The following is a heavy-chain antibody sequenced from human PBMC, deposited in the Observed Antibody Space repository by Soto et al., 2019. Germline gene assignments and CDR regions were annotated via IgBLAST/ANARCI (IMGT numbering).Heavy chain of an antibody. CDR1: GGTFSSYA. J-gene: IGHJ5*02. CDR3: ARLSVREADVDSNWFDP. CDR2: IIPIFGTA. D-gene: IGHD3-10*01. Sequence: VASVKVSCKASGGTFSSYAISWVRQAPGQGLEWMGGIIPIFGTANYAQKFQGRVTITADESTSTAYMELSSLRSEDTAVYYCARLSVREADVDSNWFDPRGQGTLVTVSS. V-gene: IGHV1-69*13.